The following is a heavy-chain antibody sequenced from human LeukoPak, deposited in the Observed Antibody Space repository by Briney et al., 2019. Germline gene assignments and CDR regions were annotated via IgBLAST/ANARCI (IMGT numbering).Heavy chain of an antibody. V-gene: IGHV4-59*01. J-gene: IGHJ4*02. Sequence: PSETLSLTCTVSGGSISSYYWSWIRQPPGKGLEWIGYVYYSGSTNYNPSLKSRVTISVDTSKNQFSLKLSSVTAADTAVYYCARGGGAPGYCSSTSCYGTAQIDYWGQGTLVTVSS. CDR3: ARGGGAPGYCSSTSCYGTAQIDY. CDR1: GGSISSYY. D-gene: IGHD2-2*01. CDR2: VYYSGST.